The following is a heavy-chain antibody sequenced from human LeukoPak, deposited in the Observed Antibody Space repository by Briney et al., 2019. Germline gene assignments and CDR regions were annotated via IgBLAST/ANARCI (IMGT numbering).Heavy chain of an antibody. D-gene: IGHD7-27*01. V-gene: IGHV3-48*03. CDR3: AREGTLRAHWDPFDY. CDR1: GFDLSTYE. J-gene: IGHJ4*02. Sequence: GGSLRLSCAASGFDLSTYEMNWVRQAPGKGLEWIADITISGHTKNYADSVKGRFTISRDNARNSVYLQMNSLRGEDTAIYYCAREGTLRAHWDPFDYWGQGTLVTVSS. CDR2: ITISGHTK.